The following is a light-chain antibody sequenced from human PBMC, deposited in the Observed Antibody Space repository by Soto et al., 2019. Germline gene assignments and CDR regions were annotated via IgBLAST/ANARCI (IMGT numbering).Light chain of an antibody. CDR3: QQFDNLPFT. CDR2: DSS. J-gene: IGKJ5*01. Sequence: DIQMTQSPSSLSASVGDRVTIICQASQDINNYLNWYQQKPGKAPKLLIYDSSNLEIGVPSRFSGSGYGTRFSFTISSLQPEEIATYYCQQFDNLPFTFGKGTRLQIK. CDR1: QDINNY. V-gene: IGKV1-33*01.